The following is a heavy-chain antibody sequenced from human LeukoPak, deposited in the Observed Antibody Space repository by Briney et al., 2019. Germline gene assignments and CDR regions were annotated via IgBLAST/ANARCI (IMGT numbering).Heavy chain of an antibody. D-gene: IGHD6-19*01. CDR1: GLTFSNYA. CDR3: PRQSYASGWNPFDY. Sequence: GGSLRLSCAASGLTFSNYAMSWVRQAPGKGLEWVSTISSGGITTYYADSAKGRFTISRDNSKNTMFLQMNSLRADDTAVYYCPRQSYASGWNPFDYWGQGILVTVSS. V-gene: IGHV3-23*01. CDR2: ISSGGITT. J-gene: IGHJ4*02.